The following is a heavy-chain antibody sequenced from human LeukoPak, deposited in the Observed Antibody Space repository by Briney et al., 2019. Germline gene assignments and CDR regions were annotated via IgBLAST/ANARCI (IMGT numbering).Heavy chain of an antibody. D-gene: IGHD6-13*01. V-gene: IGHV3-30*18. J-gene: IGHJ4*02. CDR2: ISYDGSNK. Sequence: QPGRSLRLSCAASGFTFSSYGMHWVRQAPGKGLEWVAVISYDGSNKYYADSVKGRFTISRDNSKNTLYLQMNSLRAEDTAVYYCAKEITEGIFDYWGQGTLVIVSS. CDR1: GFTFSSYG. CDR3: AKEITEGIFDY.